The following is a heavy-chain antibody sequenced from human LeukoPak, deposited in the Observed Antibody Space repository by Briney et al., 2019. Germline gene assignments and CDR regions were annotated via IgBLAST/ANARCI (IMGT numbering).Heavy chain of an antibody. Sequence: ASVKVSCKASGYTFTSYDINWVRQATGRGLEWMGWMNPNSGNTGYAQKFQGRVTMTRNTSISTAYMELSSLRSEDTAVYYCAGGDVVAATLGWFDPWGQGTLVTVSS. CDR1: GYTFTSYD. CDR3: AGGDVVAATLGWFDP. J-gene: IGHJ5*02. V-gene: IGHV1-8*01. D-gene: IGHD2-15*01. CDR2: MNPNSGNT.